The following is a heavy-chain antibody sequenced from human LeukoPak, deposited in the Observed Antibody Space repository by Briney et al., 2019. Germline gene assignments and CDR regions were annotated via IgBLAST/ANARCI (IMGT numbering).Heavy chain of an antibody. CDR2: ISWNSGSI. J-gene: IGHJ4*02. Sequence: GGSLRLSCAASGFTFDDYAIHWVRQGPGKGLEWVSGISWNSGSIGYADSVKGRFTISRDNAKNSLYLQMNSLRAEDTAVYYCARTREFGDFDYWGQGTLVTVSS. CDR3: ARTREFGDFDY. V-gene: IGHV3-9*01. D-gene: IGHD3-10*01. CDR1: GFTFDDYA.